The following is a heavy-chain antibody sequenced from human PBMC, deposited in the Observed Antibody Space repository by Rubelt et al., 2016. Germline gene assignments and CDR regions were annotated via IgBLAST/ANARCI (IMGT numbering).Heavy chain of an antibody. CDR1: GYIFTMYV. CDR3: ASSSGSYHSLDY. CDR2: VNPNSGGT. J-gene: IGHJ4*02. V-gene: IGHV1-2*02. D-gene: IGHD1-26*01. Sequence: QVQLVQSGAEAKKPGASVKGSCKASGYIFTMYVMHWVRQAPGQEPEWMGGVNPNSGGTNYAQKFQGRVTMTRDTSISTAYMELSRLGSDDTAVYYCASSSGSYHSLDYWGQGTLVTVSS.